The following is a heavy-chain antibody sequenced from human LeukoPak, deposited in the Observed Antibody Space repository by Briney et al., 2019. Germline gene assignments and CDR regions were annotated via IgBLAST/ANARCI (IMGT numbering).Heavy chain of an antibody. J-gene: IGHJ5*02. CDR3: ASVVMSRGYNWFDP. CDR1: GGTFSSYA. CDR2: IIPIFGTA. V-gene: IGHV1-69*13. Sequence: ASVKVSCKASGGTFSSYAISWVRQAPGQGLEWMGGIIPIFGTANYAQKFQGRATITADESTSTAYMELSSLRSEDTAVYYCASVVMSRGYNWFDPWGQGTLVTVSS. D-gene: IGHD3-22*01.